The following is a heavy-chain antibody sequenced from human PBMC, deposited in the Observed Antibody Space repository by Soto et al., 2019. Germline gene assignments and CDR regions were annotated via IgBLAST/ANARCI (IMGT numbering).Heavy chain of an antibody. V-gene: IGHV3-23*01. CDR3: GNLGSY. D-gene: IGHD7-27*01. J-gene: IGHJ4*02. CDR1: GFTFSTYV. CDR2: ISASGVGT. Sequence: EVQLLESGGGSVQPGESPRLSCVASGFTFSTYVMSWVRQAPGKGLEWVSGISASGVGTYYADSVKGRFTISRDNSKSTLWLQMNSLRSEDTAVYYCGNLGSYWGQGILVTVSS.